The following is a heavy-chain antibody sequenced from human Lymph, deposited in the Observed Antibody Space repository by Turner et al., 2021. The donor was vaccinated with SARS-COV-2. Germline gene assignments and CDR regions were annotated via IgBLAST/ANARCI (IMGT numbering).Heavy chain of an antibody. Sequence: VQLVETGGGFFQPGGCLRLSCSATGFTVSSNYMTWGRQAPGKGMELVSIIYSDGSTFYADSVKGRFNISRDKSKNTLYLQMNSLRAEDTAIYYCARDLQLYGMDVWGQGTTVTVSS. J-gene: IGHJ6*02. CDR2: IYSDGST. V-gene: IGHV3-53*02. CDR1: GFTVSSNY. CDR3: ARDLQLYGMDV. D-gene: IGHD1-1*01.